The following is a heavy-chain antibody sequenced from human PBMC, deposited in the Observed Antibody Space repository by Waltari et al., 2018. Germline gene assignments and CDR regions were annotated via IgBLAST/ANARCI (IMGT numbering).Heavy chain of an antibody. D-gene: IGHD2-15*01. Sequence: QVQLQESGPGLVKPSQTLSLPCTVSGGSLRSGGYSWSWLTQHPGKGREWIGYIDYSGSTYYNPSRKSRVTISVDTSKNQFSVKLSSVTAADTAVYYCSRVALYCSGGSCYPYYFDYWGQGTLVTVSS. CDR2: IDYSGST. J-gene: IGHJ4*02. CDR3: SRVALYCSGGSCYPYYFDY. CDR1: GGSLRSGGYS. V-gene: IGHV4-31*03.